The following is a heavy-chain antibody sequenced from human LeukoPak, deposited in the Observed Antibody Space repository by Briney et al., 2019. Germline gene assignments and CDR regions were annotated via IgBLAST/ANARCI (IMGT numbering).Heavy chain of an antibody. CDR1: GLTFSSYA. J-gene: IGHJ3*02. CDR3: AKEAWIFGVVTRNVFDI. V-gene: IGHV3-23*01. D-gene: IGHD3-3*01. CDR2: ISGNGGST. Sequence: GGSLRLSCAASGLTFSSYAMSWVRQAPGRGLEWVSVISGNGGSTYYADSMKGRFTISRDNSKNTLYLQMNSLRAEDTAVYYCAKEAWIFGVVTRNVFDIWGQGTMVTVSS.